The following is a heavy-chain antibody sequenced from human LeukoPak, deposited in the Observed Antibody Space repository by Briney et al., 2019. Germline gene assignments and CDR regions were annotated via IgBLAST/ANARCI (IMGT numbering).Heavy chain of an antibody. CDR2: ISSGGSAI. Sequence: GGSLILSCAASGFTLSSYEINWVRQAPGKGLEWVSYISSGGSAIYYADSVKGRFTISRDNAENSLYLQMNSLRAEDTAVYYCAKGSSGAYYLDYWGQGTLVTVSS. CDR3: AKGSSGAYYLDY. D-gene: IGHD6-19*01. J-gene: IGHJ4*02. CDR1: GFTLSSYE. V-gene: IGHV3-48*03.